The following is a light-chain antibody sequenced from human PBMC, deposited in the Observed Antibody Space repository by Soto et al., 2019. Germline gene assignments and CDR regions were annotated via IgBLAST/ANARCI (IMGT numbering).Light chain of an antibody. J-gene: IGLJ2*01. CDR3: CSHAGSSTFAV. CDR2: EVN. CDR1: NSDVGSYNL. V-gene: IGLV2-23*02. Sequence: QSVLTQPASVSGSPGQSITISCTGTNSDVGSYNLVSWYQQHPGKAPKLMIYEVNKRPSGVSNRFSGSKSGNTASLTISGLQAEDEADYYCCSHAGSSTFAVFGGGTQLTVL.